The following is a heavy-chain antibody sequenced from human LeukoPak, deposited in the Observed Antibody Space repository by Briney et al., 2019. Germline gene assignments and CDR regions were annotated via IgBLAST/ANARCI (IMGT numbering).Heavy chain of an antibody. J-gene: IGHJ4*02. Sequence: SETLSLTCAVYGGSFSVYYWSWIRQPPGKGLEWIGEINHSGSTNYNPSLKSRVTISVDTSKNQFSLKLSSVTAADTAVYYCARGGYSYGYGYWGQGTLVTVSS. V-gene: IGHV4-34*01. CDR2: INHSGST. D-gene: IGHD5-18*01. CDR1: GGSFSVYY. CDR3: ARGGYSYGYGY.